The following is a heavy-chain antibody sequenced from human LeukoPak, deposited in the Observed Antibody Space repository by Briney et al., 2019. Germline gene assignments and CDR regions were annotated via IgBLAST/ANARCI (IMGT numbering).Heavy chain of an antibody. CDR3: ASDYYGSGSSSGY. V-gene: IGHV5-10-1*01. CDR1: GYSFTSYW. CDR2: IDPSDSYT. J-gene: IGHJ4*02. Sequence: GESLKISCKGSGYSFTSYWISWVRQMPGKGLEWMGRIDPSDSYTNYSPSFQGHVTISADKSISTAYPQWSSLKASDTAMYYCASDYYGSGSSSGYWGQGTLVTVSS. D-gene: IGHD3-10*01.